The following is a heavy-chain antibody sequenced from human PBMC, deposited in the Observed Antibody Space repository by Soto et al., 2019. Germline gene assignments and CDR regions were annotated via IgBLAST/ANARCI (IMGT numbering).Heavy chain of an antibody. CDR3: AREPWYANRTDYYYCYGMDV. J-gene: IGHJ6*02. D-gene: IGHD2-15*01. V-gene: IGHV3-30-3*01. CDR1: GFTFSSYA. CDR2: ISYDGSNK. Sequence: PGGSLSLSCAASGFTFSSYAMHWVRQAPGKGLEWVSVISYDGSNKYYADSVKGRFTISRENSKNTLYLQMNSLRAEDTAVYYCAREPWYANRTDYYYCYGMDVWGQGTTVTVSS.